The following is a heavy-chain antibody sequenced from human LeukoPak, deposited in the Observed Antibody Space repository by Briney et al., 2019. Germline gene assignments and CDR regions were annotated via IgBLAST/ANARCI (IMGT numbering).Heavy chain of an antibody. D-gene: IGHD2-2*01. CDR3: ARHFEYCSSTSCLPFDY. J-gene: IGHJ4*02. Sequence: SETLSLTCAVSGGSISSSNWWSWVRQPPGQGLEWIGEIYYSGSTYYNPSLKSRVTISVDTSKNQFSLKLSSVTAADTAVYYCARHFEYCSSTSCLPFDYWGQGTLVTVSS. CDR2: IYYSGST. V-gene: IGHV4-4*02. CDR1: GGSISSSNW.